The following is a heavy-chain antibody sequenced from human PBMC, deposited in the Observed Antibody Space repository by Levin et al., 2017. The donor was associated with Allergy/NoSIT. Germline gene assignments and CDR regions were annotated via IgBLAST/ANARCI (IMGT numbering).Heavy chain of an antibody. V-gene: IGHV3-74*01. D-gene: IGHD3-16*01. Sequence: GGSLRLSCAASGFAFSSYWMYWVRQAPGKGLVWVSRINSDGSSTSYADSVKGRFTISRDNAKNTLSLQINSLRAEDTAVYYCVRGYFESNTYTSGYWGQGTLVTVSS. CDR1: GFAFSSYW. CDR3: VRGYFESNTYTSGY. CDR2: INSDGSST. J-gene: IGHJ4*02.